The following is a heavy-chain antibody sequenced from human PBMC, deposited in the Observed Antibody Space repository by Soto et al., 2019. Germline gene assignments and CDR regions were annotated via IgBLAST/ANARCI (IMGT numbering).Heavy chain of an antibody. CDR2: ISSSGGTS. CDR3: ARGTNWFDP. CDR1: GFTFSSYA. Sequence: EVQLLESGGDLVQPGGSLRLSCAASGFTFSSYAMSWVRQAPGKGLEWVSAISSSGGTSYYADSGKGRFTISRDNSKNTVYLQMNSLRAEDTAVYYCARGTNWFDPWGQGTLVTVSS. J-gene: IGHJ5*02. V-gene: IGHV3-23*01.